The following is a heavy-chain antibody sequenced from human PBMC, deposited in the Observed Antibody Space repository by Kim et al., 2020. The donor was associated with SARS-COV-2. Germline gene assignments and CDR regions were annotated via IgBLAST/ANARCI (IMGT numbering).Heavy chain of an antibody. CDR3: AQRMDV. J-gene: IGHJ6*02. V-gene: IGHV3-23*01. Sequence: YYTDSVKGRFTISRANARNTVYLQMNGLRAEDTAVYYCAQRMDVWGQGTTVIVSS.